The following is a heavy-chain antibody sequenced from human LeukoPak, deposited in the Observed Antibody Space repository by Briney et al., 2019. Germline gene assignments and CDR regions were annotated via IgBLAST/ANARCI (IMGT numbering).Heavy chain of an antibody. V-gene: IGHV1-69*02. J-gene: IGHJ4*02. CDR3: ATYNEMATSDKRYFDY. CDR2: IIPILGIA. CDR1: GGTFSSYT. Sequence: SVKVSCKASGGTFSSYTISWVQQAPGQGLEWMGRIIPILGIANYAQKFQGRVTITADKSTSTAYMELSSLRSEDTAVYYCATYNEMATSDKRYFDYWGQGTLVTVSS. D-gene: IGHD5-24*01.